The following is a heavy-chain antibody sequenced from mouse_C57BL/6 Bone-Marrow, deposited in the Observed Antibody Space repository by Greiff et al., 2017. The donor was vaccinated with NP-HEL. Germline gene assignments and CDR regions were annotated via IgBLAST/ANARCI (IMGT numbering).Heavy chain of an antibody. CDR1: GFTFNTYA. J-gene: IGHJ4*01. V-gene: IGHV10-3*01. CDR3: VRRRVNWDAMDY. CDR2: IRSKSSNYAT. Sequence: EVQLQQSGGGLVQPKGSLKLSCAASGFTFNTYAMHWVRQAPGKGLEWVARIRSKSSNYATYYADSVKDRFTISRDNSKSMLYLQMNNLKTEDTAMYYCVRRRVNWDAMDYWGQGTSVTVSS. D-gene: IGHD4-1*01.